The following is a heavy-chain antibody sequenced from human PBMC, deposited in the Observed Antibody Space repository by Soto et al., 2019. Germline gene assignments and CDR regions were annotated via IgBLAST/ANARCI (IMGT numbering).Heavy chain of an antibody. CDR3: ARAPVGMDSINFFDH. Sequence: PSETLSLTCTVSGDSISSDGYHWSWIRQSPGKGLEWIGYIYNGGRTFYRPSLESRINMSLDVTKNSYSLRLTSVTAADTAVYYCARAPVGMDSINFFDHWGQGILVTVSS. CDR1: GDSISSDGYH. V-gene: IGHV4-30-4*01. D-gene: IGHD2-8*01. CDR2: IYNGGRT. J-gene: IGHJ4*02.